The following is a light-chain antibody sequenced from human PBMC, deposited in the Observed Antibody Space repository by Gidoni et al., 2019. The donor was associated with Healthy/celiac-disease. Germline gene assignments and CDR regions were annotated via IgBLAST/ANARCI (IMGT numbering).Light chain of an antibody. CDR2: GAS. CDR1: QSVSSSY. Sequence: EIVLTQSPGTLSLSPGERATLSCRASQSVSSSYLAWYPQKPGQAPRRLSYGASSRAPGIPDRVRGSGSGTDFTLTISRREPEDFAVYYCQQYGSSRGTFXQXTKVEIK. CDR3: QQYGSSRGT. V-gene: IGKV3-20*01. J-gene: IGKJ1*01.